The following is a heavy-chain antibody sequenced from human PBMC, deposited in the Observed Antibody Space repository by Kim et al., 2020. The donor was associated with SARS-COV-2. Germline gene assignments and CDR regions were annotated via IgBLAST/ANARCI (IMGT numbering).Heavy chain of an antibody. Sequence: GGSLRLSCAASGFTFSSYAMHWVRQAPGKGLEWVAVISYDGSNKYYADSVKGRFTISRDNSKNTLYLQMNSLRAEDTAVYYCATTSTSHWGFDYWGQGTL. D-gene: IGHD2-2*01. V-gene: IGHV3-30-3*01. J-gene: IGHJ4*02. CDR1: GFTFSSYA. CDR2: ISYDGSNK. CDR3: ATTSTSHWGFDY.